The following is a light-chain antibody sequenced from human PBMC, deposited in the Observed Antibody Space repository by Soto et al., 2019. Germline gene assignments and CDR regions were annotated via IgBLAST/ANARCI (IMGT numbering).Light chain of an antibody. V-gene: IGKV1-5*03. CDR3: QQYNDYSLA. Sequence: DVQMTQSPSTLSASVGDSVTITCRASQNISSWVAWYQHKPGKVPNLLIYKASSLGSGVPSKFSGSGSGTEFTLIISSLQPDDSATYYCQQYNDYSLAFGGGTKVDIK. J-gene: IGKJ4*01. CDR2: KAS. CDR1: QNISSW.